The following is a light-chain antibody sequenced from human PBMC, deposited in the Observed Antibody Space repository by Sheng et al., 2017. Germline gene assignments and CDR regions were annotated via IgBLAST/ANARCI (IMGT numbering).Light chain of an antibody. V-gene: IGLV2-14*01. CDR2: EVS. Sequence: QSALTQPASVSGSPGQSITISCSGSNSDIGSYNYVSWYQHLPGRAPRLMIYEVSKRPSGVAPRFSGSKSGNTASLTISGLQAEDEADYYCSSHRSSTTILVFGTGTKVSVL. J-gene: IGLJ1*01. CDR3: SSHRSSTTILV. CDR1: NSDIGSYNY.